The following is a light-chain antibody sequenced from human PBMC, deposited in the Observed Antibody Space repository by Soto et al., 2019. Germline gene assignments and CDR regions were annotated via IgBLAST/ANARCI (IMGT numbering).Light chain of an antibody. J-gene: IGKJ1*01. CDR1: QSISIW. CDR3: QPYNSYWT. CDR2: KAS. Sequence: DIQMTQSPSTLSASVGDRVTITCRASQSISIWLAWYQQKPGKAPKLLIYKASSLESGGPSRFSGSGSGTEFTLTISSLQPDDFATYYCQPYNSYWTFGQGTKVEIK. V-gene: IGKV1-5*03.